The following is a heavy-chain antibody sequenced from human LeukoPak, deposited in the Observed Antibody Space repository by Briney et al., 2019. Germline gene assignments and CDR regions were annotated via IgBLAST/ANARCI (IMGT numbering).Heavy chain of an antibody. CDR2: INPSGGST. Sequence: ASVKVSCKASGYTFTSYYMHWVRQAPGQGLEWMGIINPSGGSTSYAQKFQGRVTMTRDTSTSTVYMKLSSLRSEDTAVYYCARVALGRRWLQTSYYYGMDVWGQGTTVTVSS. CDR1: GYTFTSYY. D-gene: IGHD5-24*01. V-gene: IGHV1-46*01. J-gene: IGHJ6*02. CDR3: ARVALGRRWLQTSYYYGMDV.